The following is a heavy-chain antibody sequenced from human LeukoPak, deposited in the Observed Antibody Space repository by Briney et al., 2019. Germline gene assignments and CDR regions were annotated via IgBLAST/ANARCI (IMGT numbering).Heavy chain of an antibody. V-gene: IGHV1-46*01. D-gene: IGHD1-26*01. CDR3: ARDLGVSGSYYGGDAFDI. J-gene: IGHJ3*02. Sequence: ASVKVSCKASGYTFTSHNMHWVRQAPGQGLEWMGIINPSGGSTSYAQKFQGRVTMTRDTSTSTVYMELSSLRSEDTAVYYCARDLGVSGSYYGGDAFDIWGQGTMVTVSS. CDR1: GYTFTSHN. CDR2: INPSGGST.